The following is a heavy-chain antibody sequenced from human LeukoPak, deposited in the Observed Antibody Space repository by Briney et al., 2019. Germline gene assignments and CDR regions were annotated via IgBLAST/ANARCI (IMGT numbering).Heavy chain of an antibody. CDR3: ARFGGSYMTFDY. J-gene: IGHJ4*02. D-gene: IGHD1-26*01. CDR2: IYTSGST. Sequence: SETLSLTCAVYGGSFSGYYWSWIRQPAGKGLEWIGRIYTSGSTNYNPSLKSRVTISVDTSKNQFSLKLSSVTAADTAVYYCARFGGSYMTFDYWGQGTLVTVSS. CDR1: GGSFSGYY. V-gene: IGHV4-59*10.